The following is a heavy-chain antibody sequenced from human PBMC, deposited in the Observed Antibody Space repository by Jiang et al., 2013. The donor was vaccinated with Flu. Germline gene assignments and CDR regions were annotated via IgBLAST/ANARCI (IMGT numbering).Heavy chain of an antibody. CDR1: GFTFSSYA. V-gene: IGHV3-30-3*01. D-gene: IGHD6-13*01. CDR2: ISYDGSNK. J-gene: IGHJ4*02. CDR3: ARVKSSSWYVMGY. Sequence: VQLVESGGGVVQPGRSLRLSCAASGFTFSSYAMHWVRQAPGKGLEWVAVISYDGSNKYYADSVKGRFTISRDNSKNTLYLQMNSLRAEDTAVYYCARVKSSSWYVMGYWGQGTLVTVSS.